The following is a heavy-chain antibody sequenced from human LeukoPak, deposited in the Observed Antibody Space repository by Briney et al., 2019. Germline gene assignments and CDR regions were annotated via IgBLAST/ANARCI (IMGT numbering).Heavy chain of an antibody. V-gene: IGHV4-34*01. CDR3: ARGIDDCRTTTCYLGAFDI. J-gene: IGHJ3*02. CDR2: INHSGST. D-gene: IGHD2-2*01. CDR1: GGSFSGYY. Sequence: SETLSLICAVYGGSFSGYYWSWIRQPPGKGLEWIGEINHSGSTNYKSSLKSRGTISADTSKNQFSLKLSSVTAADTAVYYCARGIDDCRTTTCYLGAFDIWGQGTMVTVSS.